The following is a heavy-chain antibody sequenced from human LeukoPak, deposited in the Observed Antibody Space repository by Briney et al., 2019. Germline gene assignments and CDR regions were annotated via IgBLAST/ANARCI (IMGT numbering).Heavy chain of an antibody. CDR1: GFTFSDYY. J-gene: IGHJ4*02. CDR3: ARRSTGNFDY. Sequence: GRSLRLSCAASGFTFSDYYMSWIRQAPGKGLEWVSYIIASSSYTNYADSVKGRFTISRDNAKNSLYLQMNSLRADDTAVYYCARRSTGNFDYWGQGTLVTVSS. D-gene: IGHD1-1*01. CDR2: IIASSSYT. V-gene: IGHV3-11*03.